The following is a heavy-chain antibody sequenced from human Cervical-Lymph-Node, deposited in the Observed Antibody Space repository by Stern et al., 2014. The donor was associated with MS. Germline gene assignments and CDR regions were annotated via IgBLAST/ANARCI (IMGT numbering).Heavy chain of an antibody. D-gene: IGHD1-26*01. CDR1: GFTFINSA. CDR3: ARGYTGNYRAAPDY. J-gene: IGHJ4*02. V-gene: IGHV3-21*01. Sequence: EVQLVQSGGDLAKPGGSLRLSCAASGFTFINSAMNWVRQAPGKGLEWVSSISSSSSHIYYADSVKGRFTISRDNTKTSLYLQMNSLRADDTAVYYCARGYTGNYRAAPDYWGQGTLVTVSS. CDR2: ISSSSSHI.